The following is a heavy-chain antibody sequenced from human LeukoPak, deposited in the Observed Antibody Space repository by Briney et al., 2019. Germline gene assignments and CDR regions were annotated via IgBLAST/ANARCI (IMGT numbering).Heavy chain of an antibody. Sequence: GESLKISCKGSGYSFTSYWIGWVRQMPGKGLEWMGIIYPGDSDTRYSPSFQGQVTISADKSISTAYLQWNSLKASDTAMYYCARRDCGGGSCYPNFDYWGQGTLVTVSS. CDR2: IYPGDSDT. J-gene: IGHJ4*02. CDR3: ARRDCGGGSCYPNFDY. D-gene: IGHD2-15*01. CDR1: GYSFTSYW. V-gene: IGHV5-51*01.